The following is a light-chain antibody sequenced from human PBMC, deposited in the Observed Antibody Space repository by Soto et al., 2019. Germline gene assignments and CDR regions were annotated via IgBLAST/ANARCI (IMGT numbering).Light chain of an antibody. V-gene: IGLV1-44*01. Sequence: QLVLPQPPSASGTPGQRVVISCSGSDSDVGTNTVNWYQQVPGAAPKLLIYINNQRPAGVPDRFSGSKSGTSASLAINGLRSEDEADYYCAAWGDTLPGYVFGSGTKVTVL. CDR2: INN. CDR3: AAWGDTLPGYV. CDR1: DSDVGTNT. J-gene: IGLJ1*01.